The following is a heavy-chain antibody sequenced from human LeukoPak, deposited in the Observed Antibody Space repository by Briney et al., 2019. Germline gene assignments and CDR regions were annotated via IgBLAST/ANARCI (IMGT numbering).Heavy chain of an antibody. CDR1: GFTLSSYS. D-gene: IGHD3-16*01. Sequence: PGGSLRLSCATSGFTLSSYSMDWVRQAPGKGLEWVSGISGRDGSTYYADSVKGRFTISRDISKNTLYLQMNSLRAEDMAVYYCAKDGGQGADYWGQGTLVTVSS. V-gene: IGHV3-23*01. CDR2: ISGRDGST. CDR3: AKDGGQGADY. J-gene: IGHJ4*02.